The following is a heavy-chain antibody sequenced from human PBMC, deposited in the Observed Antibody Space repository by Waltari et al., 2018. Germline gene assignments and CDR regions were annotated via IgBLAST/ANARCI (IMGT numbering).Heavy chain of an antibody. V-gene: IGHV3-7*01. Sequence: EVQLVESGGGLVQPGGSLRLSCAASGFTFSDYWMTWVRQDTGEGLEWVANIKKDGGETYYVDSVKGRFTVSRDNAKNSLYLQMSSLRGEDTAVYYCARDRGYCGGDCYKNLDYWGQGTLVAVSS. D-gene: IGHD2-21*01. CDR1: GFTFSDYW. CDR2: IKKDGGET. J-gene: IGHJ4*02. CDR3: ARDRGYCGGDCYKNLDY.